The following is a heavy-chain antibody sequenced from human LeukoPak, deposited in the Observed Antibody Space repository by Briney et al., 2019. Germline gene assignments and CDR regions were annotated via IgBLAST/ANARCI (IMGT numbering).Heavy chain of an antibody. CDR2: INSNRGGT. CDR1: GYTFTNYY. V-gene: IGHV1-2*02. J-gene: IGHJ4*02. D-gene: IGHD4-11*01. CDR3: VRWMATVTTPDY. Sequence: ASVKVSCKASGYTFTNYYIHWVRQAPGQGLEWMGWINSNRGGTNYAQKFQGRVTMTRDTSISTAYMELSRLRSDDTAVYYCVRWMATVTTPDYWGQGTLVTVSS.